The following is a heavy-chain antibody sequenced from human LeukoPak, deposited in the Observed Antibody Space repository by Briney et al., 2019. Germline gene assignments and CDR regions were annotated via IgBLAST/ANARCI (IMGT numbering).Heavy chain of an antibody. D-gene: IGHD5-18*01. J-gene: IGHJ4*02. CDR1: GFTFSSYG. V-gene: IGHV3-23*01. CDR3: AKGGEIQLWLSYFDY. CDR2: ISGSGGST. Sequence: GRSLRLSCAASGFTFSSYGMHWVRQAPGKGLEWVSAISGSGGSTYYADSVKGRFTISRDNSKNTLYLQMNSLRAEDTAVYYCAKGGEIQLWLSYFDYWGQGTLVTVSS.